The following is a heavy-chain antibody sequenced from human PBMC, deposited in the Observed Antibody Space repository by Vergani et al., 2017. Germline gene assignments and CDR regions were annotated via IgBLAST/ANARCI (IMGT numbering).Heavy chain of an antibody. CDR2: IGTAGDT. CDR1: GFTFSSYD. J-gene: IGHJ5*02. D-gene: IGHD7-27*01. V-gene: IGHV3-13*01. CDR3: ARGSWDNWFDP. Sequence: VQLVESGGGVVQPGRSLRLSCAASGFTFSSYDMHWVRQATGKGLEWVSAIGTAGDTYYPGSVKGRFTISRENAKNSLYLQMNSLRAGDTAVYYCARGSWDNWFDPWGQGTLVTVSS.